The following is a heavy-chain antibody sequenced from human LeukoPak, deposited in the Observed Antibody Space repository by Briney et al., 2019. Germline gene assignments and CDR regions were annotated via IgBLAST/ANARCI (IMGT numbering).Heavy chain of an antibody. CDR3: ARDSGDGDYEPLDS. Sequence: GGSLRLSCAASGFTFSYYSMNWVRQAPGKGLEWVSTLYRDGNTFYADYVRGRFIISRDNSKNTLHLQMNSLRVEDTAVYYCARDSGDGDYEPLDSWGQGTLVTVSS. J-gene: IGHJ4*02. D-gene: IGHD4-17*01. CDR2: LYRDGNT. CDR1: GFTFSYYS. V-gene: IGHV3-53*01.